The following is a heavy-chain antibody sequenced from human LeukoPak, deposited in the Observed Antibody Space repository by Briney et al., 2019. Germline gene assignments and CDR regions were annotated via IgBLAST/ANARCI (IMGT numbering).Heavy chain of an antibody. CDR1: GFTFSDYY. CDR2: ISSSGSTI. Sequence: GGSLRLSCAASGFTFSDYYMSWIRQAPGKGLEWVSHISSSGSTIYNADSVKGRFTISRDNAKNSLYLQMNSLGAEDTAVYYCARPGDYYDSSGYYRSEYWGQGTLVTVSS. V-gene: IGHV3-11*01. J-gene: IGHJ4*02. D-gene: IGHD3-22*01. CDR3: ARPGDYYDSSGYYRSEY.